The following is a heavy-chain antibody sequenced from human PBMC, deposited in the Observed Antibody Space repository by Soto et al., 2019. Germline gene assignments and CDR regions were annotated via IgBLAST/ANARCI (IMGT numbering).Heavy chain of an antibody. Sequence: QVPLQESGPRLVRPSGTLSLTCTVSSGSITSANWWRWVRQPPGRGLEWIGEIYHSGSTNYNLSLKSRATLSVDKSKSQFSLSLSSVTAADAAIYYCARRGGGVVLAATTPFDYWGQGTLVTVSS. V-gene: IGHV4-4*02. J-gene: IGHJ4*02. CDR3: ARRGGGVVLAATTPFDY. CDR1: SGSITSANW. CDR2: IYHSGST. D-gene: IGHD2-15*01.